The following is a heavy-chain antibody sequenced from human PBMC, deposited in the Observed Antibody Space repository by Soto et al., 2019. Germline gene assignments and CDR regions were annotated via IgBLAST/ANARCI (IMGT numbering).Heavy chain of an antibody. Sequence: PSETLSLTCGLSGSLPVGSLSTYFWTWFRQPPGKGLEWIGEINHSGSPNYSPSLRGRVTISLDTSKKQFSLNLSSVTAADTAVYCCARARFSQWSQDYYGLDVWGQGTTVTVSS. CDR3: ARARFSQWSQDYYGLDV. CDR1: GSLPVGSLSTYF. V-gene: IGHV4-34*01. CDR2: INHSGSP. D-gene: IGHD3-3*01. J-gene: IGHJ6*02.